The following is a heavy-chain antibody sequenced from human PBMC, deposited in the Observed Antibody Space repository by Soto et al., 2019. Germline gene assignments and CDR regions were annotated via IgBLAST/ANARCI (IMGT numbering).Heavy chain of an antibody. CDR3: ATYSSLDY. CDR2: IYSGGST. J-gene: IGHJ4*02. Sequence: EVQLVETGGGLIQPGGSLRLSCAASGFTVINNYMSWVRQAPGKGLEWVSLIYSGGSTYYADSVKGRFTIPRDNSTNPLYLQMNGLRAEDTAVYYCATYSSLDYWGQGTLVTVSS. D-gene: IGHD6-13*01. V-gene: IGHV3-53*02. CDR1: GFTVINNY.